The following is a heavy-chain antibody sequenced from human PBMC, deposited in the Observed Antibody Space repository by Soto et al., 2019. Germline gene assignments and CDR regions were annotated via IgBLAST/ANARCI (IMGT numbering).Heavy chain of an antibody. V-gene: IGHV3-66*01. CDR2: IYSGGST. CDR1: GFTVSSNY. Sequence: GGSLRLSCAASGFTVSSNYMSWVRQAPGKGLEWVSVIYSGGSTYYADSVKGRFTISRDNSKNTLYLQMNSLRAEDTAVYYCARDVGVITDYYYYYYMDVWGKGTTVTVSS. CDR3: ARDVGVITDYYYYYYMDV. J-gene: IGHJ6*03. D-gene: IGHD3-22*01.